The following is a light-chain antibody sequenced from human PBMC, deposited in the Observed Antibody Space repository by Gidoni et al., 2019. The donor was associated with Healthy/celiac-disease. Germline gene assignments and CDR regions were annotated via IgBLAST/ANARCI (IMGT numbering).Light chain of an antibody. CDR3: QQSYRTLWT. J-gene: IGKJ1*01. CDR2: AAS. Sequence: DIQMTQYPSSLSASVGDRVTITCRASQSISSYLNWYQQKPGKAPKLLIYAASSFQSAVPSRFSGSGSVTDFTLTISSLQPVDFATYYCQQSYRTLWTFGQGTKVEIK. CDR1: QSISSY. V-gene: IGKV1-39*01.